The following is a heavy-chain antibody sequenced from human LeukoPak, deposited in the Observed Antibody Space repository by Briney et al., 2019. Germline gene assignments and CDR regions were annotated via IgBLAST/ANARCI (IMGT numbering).Heavy chain of an antibody. D-gene: IGHD3-22*01. CDR2: ISAYKGKT. V-gene: IGHV1-18*01. J-gene: IGHJ4*02. CDR1: GYTFSSYG. Sequence: ASVMVSCKASGYTFSSYGISWLRQAPGQGLEWMGWISAYKGKTNYAQKLQDRVTMTTDTSTSTAYMELRSLRPDDTAVYYCARADYESSRDYFDYWGQGTLVTVSS. CDR3: ARADYESSRDYFDY.